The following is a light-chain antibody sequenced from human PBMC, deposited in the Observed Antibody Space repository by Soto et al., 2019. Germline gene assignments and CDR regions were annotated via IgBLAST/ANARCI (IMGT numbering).Light chain of an antibody. Sequence: EIVLTQSPATLSVSPGERVTLSCRASQSVDINLAWYQQKPGQAPRLLIYGASTRATDMPGRFSGRGAGAEFTLTISSLQSEDFAVYYCQQYRSWIRTCGQETKVDIK. V-gene: IGKV3-15*01. CDR1: QSVDIN. CDR2: GAS. J-gene: IGKJ1*01. CDR3: QQYRSWIRT.